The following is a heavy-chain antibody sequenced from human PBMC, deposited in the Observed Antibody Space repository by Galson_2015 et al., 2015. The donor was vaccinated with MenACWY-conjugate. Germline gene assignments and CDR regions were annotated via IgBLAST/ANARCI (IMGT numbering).Heavy chain of an antibody. CDR2: IATDGSST. CDR1: GFTFSSSW. Sequence: SLRLSCAASGFTFSSSWMHWVRQTPAKGLVWVSRIATDGSSTHYADSVQGRFTTSRDNAKNTLYLQLNSLRAEDTAVYYCARDSGGGYVGPDYWGQGTLVTVSS. J-gene: IGHJ4*02. D-gene: IGHD5-12*01. CDR3: ARDSGGGYVGPDY. V-gene: IGHV3-74*01.